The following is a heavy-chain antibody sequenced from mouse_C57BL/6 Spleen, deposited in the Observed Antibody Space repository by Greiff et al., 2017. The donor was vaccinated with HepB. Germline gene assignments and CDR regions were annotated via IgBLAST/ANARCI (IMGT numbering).Heavy chain of an antibody. CDR3: ARGVYDGYCYFDY. Sequence: QVQLKQPGTELVKPGASVKLSCKASGYTFTSYWMHWVKQRPGQGLEWIGNINPSNGGTNYNEKFKSKATLTVDKSSSTAYMQHSSLTSEDSAVYYCARGVYDGYCYFDYWGQGTTLTVSS. D-gene: IGHD2-3*01. J-gene: IGHJ2*01. CDR2: INPSNGGT. V-gene: IGHV1-53*01. CDR1: GYTFTSYW.